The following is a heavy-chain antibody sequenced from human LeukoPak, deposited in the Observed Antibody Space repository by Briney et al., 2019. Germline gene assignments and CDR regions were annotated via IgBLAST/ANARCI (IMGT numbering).Heavy chain of an antibody. CDR3: ARAKNYDSSGYSHR. CDR2: IYYSGST. J-gene: IGHJ5*02. Sequence: SETLSLTCTVSGGSISSYYWSWIRQPPGKGLEWIGYIYYSGSTNYNPSLKSRVTMSIDTSKNQFSLKLSSVTAADTAVYYCARAKNYDSSGYSHRWGQGTLVTVSS. D-gene: IGHD3-22*01. V-gene: IGHV4-59*12. CDR1: GGSISSYY.